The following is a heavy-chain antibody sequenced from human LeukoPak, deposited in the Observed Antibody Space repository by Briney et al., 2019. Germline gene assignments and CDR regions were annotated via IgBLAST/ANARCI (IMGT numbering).Heavy chain of an antibody. Sequence: ASVKVSCKASGYTFTGYYMHWVRQAPGQGLEWMGWINPNSGATLYAQKFQGRVTMTRDTSINTAYMELSSLRADDTAVYYCTRAKRVIFDYWGQGTLVTVSS. CDR1: GYTFTGYY. J-gene: IGHJ4*02. D-gene: IGHD1-1*01. V-gene: IGHV1-2*02. CDR3: TRAKRVIFDY. CDR2: INPNSGAT.